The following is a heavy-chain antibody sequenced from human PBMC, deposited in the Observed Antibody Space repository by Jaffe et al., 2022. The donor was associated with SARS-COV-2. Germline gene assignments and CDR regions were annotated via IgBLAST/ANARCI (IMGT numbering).Heavy chain of an antibody. CDR2: ISATGGTT. Sequence: EVQLVESGGGLVQPGGSLRLSCLASGFTFSANTMHWVRQAPGRGLEYVSAISATGGTTSYGDSVKGRFTVSRDNSQHTLFLEMNSLRVEDTAVYYCLRPYDFWGQGSLVTVSS. CDR3: LRPYDF. J-gene: IGHJ4*02. CDR1: GFTFSANT. V-gene: IGHV3-64D*09.